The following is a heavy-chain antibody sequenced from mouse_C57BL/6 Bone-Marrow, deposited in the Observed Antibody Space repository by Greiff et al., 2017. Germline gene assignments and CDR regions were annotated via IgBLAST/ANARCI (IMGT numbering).Heavy chain of an antibody. CDR2: INSDGGST. CDR1: EYEFPSHD. V-gene: IGHV5-2*01. Sequence: EVQLVESGGGLVQPGESLELSCESNEYEFPSHDMSWVRKTPEKRLELVAAINSDGGSTYYPDTMERRFIISRDNTKKTLYLQMSSLRSEDTALYYCARGGLDYGSSYWYFDVWGTGTTVTVSS. CDR3: ARGGLDYGSSYWYFDV. J-gene: IGHJ1*03. D-gene: IGHD1-1*01.